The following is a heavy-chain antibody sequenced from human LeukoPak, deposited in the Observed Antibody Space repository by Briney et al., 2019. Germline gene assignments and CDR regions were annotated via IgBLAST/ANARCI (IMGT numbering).Heavy chain of an antibody. V-gene: IGHV3-7*01. D-gene: IGHD3-3*01. CDR3: ARVGRYDLYYYYMDV. J-gene: IGHJ6*03. CDR1: GFTFSSYW. CDR2: IKQGGSEK. Sequence: GGSLRLSCAASGFTFSSYWMGWVRQAPGKGLEWVSNIKQGGSEKYYVDSVKGRFTISRDNAKNSLYLQMNSLRAEDTALYYCARVGRYDLYYYYMDVWGKGTTVTVSS.